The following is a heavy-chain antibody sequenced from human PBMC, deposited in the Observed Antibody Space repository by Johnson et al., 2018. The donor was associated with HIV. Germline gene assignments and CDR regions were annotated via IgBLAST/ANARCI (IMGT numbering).Heavy chain of an antibody. CDR2: IWIDGNNK. J-gene: IGHJ3*02. V-gene: IGHV3-33*08. CDR1: GFTFTNYD. Sequence: QVLLVESGGGLVQPGGSLRLSCAASGFTFTNYDMSWVRQAPGKGLEWVAVIWIDGNNKHYADSVKGRFTISRDNAKNSLYLQMNSLRAEDTAVYYCASGGSCYNAHFDIWGQGTMVTVSS. D-gene: IGHD2-15*01. CDR3: ASGGSCYNAHFDI.